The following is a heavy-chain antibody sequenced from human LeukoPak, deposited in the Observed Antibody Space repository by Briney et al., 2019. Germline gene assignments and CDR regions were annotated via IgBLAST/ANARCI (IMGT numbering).Heavy chain of an antibody. J-gene: IGHJ4*02. CDR3: ARDRLXXXSGSGXXX. CDR1: GYTFTAYG. Sequence: ASVKVSCKASGYTFTAYGISWVRQAPGQGLEWMGWISVYNGNTNYTPKLQGRVTMTTDTSTSTAYMELRSLRSDDTAVYYCARDRLXXXSGSGXXXXGXXXXVTVSS. D-gene: IGHD3-10*01. CDR2: ISVYNGNT. V-gene: IGHV1-18*01.